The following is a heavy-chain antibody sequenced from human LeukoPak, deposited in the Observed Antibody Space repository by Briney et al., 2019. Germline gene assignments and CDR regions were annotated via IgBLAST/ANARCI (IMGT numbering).Heavy chain of an antibody. V-gene: IGHV1-18*01. Sequence: ASVKVSCKASGYTFTSYGISWVRQAPGQGLEWMEWISAYNGNTNYAQKLQGRVTTTTDTSTSTAYMELRSLRSDDTAVYYCARERYSYREHPKLFDYWGQGTLVTVSS. J-gene: IGHJ4*02. CDR3: ARERYSYREHPKLFDY. CDR2: ISAYNGNT. D-gene: IGHD5-18*01. CDR1: GYTFTSYG.